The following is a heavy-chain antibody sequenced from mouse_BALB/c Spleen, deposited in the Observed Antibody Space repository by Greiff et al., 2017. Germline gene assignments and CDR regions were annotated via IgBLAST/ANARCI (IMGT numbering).Heavy chain of an antibody. Sequence: VKLMESGPGLVAPSQSLSITCTVSGFSLTSYGVHWVRQPPGKGLEWLGVIWAGGSTNYNSALMSRLSISKDNSKSQVFLKMNSLQTDDTAMYYCARDKGNDYDGFAYWGQGTLVTVSA. V-gene: IGHV2-9*02. J-gene: IGHJ3*01. D-gene: IGHD2-4*01. CDR3: ARDKGNDYDGFAY. CDR1: GFSLTSYG. CDR2: IWAGGST.